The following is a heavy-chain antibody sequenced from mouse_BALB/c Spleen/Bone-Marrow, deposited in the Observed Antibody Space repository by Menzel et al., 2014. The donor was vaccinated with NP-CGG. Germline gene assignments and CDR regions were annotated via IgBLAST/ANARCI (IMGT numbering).Heavy chain of an antibody. CDR3: GTDYGYSMDY. CDR1: GFTFSSFG. Sequence: DVMLVESGGGLVQPGGSRKLSCAVAGFTFSSFGMHWVRQAPEKGLEWVAFISSGSTNIYYADTVKGRFTISRDNPKNILFLQMTSLRSEDTAMYYCGTDYGYSMDYWGQGTSVTVSS. J-gene: IGHJ4*01. CDR2: ISSGSTNI. V-gene: IGHV5-17*02. D-gene: IGHD1-1*01.